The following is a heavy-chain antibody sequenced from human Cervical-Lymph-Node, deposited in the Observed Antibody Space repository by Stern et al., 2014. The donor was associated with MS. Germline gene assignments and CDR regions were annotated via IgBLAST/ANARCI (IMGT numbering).Heavy chain of an antibody. CDR3: VRSSTVTPNAFDI. Sequence: QLQLQESGSGLVKPSQTLSLTCAVSGGSISSGGYSWSWIRQPPGKGLEWIGYIYHSGSTYYNPSLKSRVTISVDRSKNQFSLKLSSVTAADTAVYYCVRSSTVTPNAFDIWGQGTMVTVSS. D-gene: IGHD4-17*01. J-gene: IGHJ3*02. CDR2: IYHSGST. CDR1: GGSISSGGYS. V-gene: IGHV4-30-2*01.